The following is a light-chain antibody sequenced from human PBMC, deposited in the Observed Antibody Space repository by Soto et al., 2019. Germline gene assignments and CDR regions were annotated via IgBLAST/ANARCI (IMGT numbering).Light chain of an antibody. CDR2: AAS. Sequence: DIQMTQSPSSLSASVGDRVTITCRASQGISNYLAWYQQKPGKVPKLLIYAASTLQSGLPSRFSGSGSGADFTLTISSLQPEDGATYYGQKYNSAPFTFGPGTKVYIK. CDR1: QGISNY. J-gene: IGKJ3*01. CDR3: QKYNSAPFT. V-gene: IGKV1-27*01.